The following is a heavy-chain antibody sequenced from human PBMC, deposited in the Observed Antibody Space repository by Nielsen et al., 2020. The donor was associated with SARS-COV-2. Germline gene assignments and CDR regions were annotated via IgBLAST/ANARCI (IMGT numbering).Heavy chain of an antibody. Sequence: SETLSLTCTVSGGSISSGGYYWSWIRQHPGKGLEWIGYIYYSGSTYYNPSLKSRVTISVDTSKNQFSLKLSSVTAADTAVYYCARDPVYCSGGSCYYYGMDVWGQGTTATVSS. D-gene: IGHD2-15*01. CDR2: IYYSGST. CDR1: GGSISSGGYY. CDR3: ARDPVYCSGGSCYYYGMDV. J-gene: IGHJ6*02. V-gene: IGHV4-31*03.